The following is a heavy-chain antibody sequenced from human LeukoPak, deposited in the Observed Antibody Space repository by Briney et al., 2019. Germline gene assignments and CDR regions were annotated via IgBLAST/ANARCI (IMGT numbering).Heavy chain of an antibody. V-gene: IGHV3-74*03. CDR1: GFTFSNYW. J-gene: IGHJ4*02. D-gene: IGHD3-10*01. CDR3: ARGKKSGESSEIDY. CDR2: INRDGSTT. Sequence: GGSLRLSCAASGFTFSNYWVHWVRQAPGKGLVWVSRINRDGSTTKYADSVKGRFTVSRDNAKNTLNLQMNSLRAEDTAVYYCARGKKSGESSEIDYWGQGTLVTVSS.